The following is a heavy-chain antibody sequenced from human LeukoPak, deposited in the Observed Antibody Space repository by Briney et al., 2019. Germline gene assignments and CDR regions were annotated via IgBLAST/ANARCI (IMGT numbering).Heavy chain of an antibody. D-gene: IGHD1-26*01. CDR2: IYYSGST. V-gene: IGHV4-59*01. CDR1: GGSISYYY. CDR3: ARGHYSGSDPLHWFDP. Sequence: SETLSLTCTVSGGSISYYYWNWIRQPPGKGLEWIGYIYYSGSTNYNPSLKSRVTISVDTSKNQFSLKLRSVTAADTAVYYCARGHYSGSDPLHWFDPWGQGTLVTVTS. J-gene: IGHJ5*02.